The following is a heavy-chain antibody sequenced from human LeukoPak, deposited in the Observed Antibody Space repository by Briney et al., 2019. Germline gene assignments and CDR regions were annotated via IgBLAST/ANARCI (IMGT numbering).Heavy chain of an antibody. D-gene: IGHD3-3*01. CDR2: INHSGST. CDR3: ARDGYDFWSGYYIPFDY. Sequence: SETLSLTCAVYGGSFSGYYWSWIRQPPGKGLEWIGEINHSGSTNYNPSLKSRVTISVDTSKNQFSLKLSSVTAADTAVYYCARDGYDFWSGYYIPFDYWGQGTLVTVSS. CDR1: GGSFSGYY. V-gene: IGHV4-34*01. J-gene: IGHJ4*02.